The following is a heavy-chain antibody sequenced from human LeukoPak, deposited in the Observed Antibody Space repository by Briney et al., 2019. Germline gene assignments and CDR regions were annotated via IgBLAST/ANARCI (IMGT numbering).Heavy chain of an antibody. Sequence: PSETLSLTCTVSGGSISSGGYYWSWIRQHPGKGLEWIGYAYYSGSTYYNPSLKSRVTISVDTSKNQFSLKLSSVTAADTAVYYCARDFVVGHGMDVWGQGTTVTVSS. CDR3: ARDFVVGHGMDV. V-gene: IGHV4-31*03. J-gene: IGHJ6*02. D-gene: IGHD2-15*01. CDR1: GGSISSGGYY. CDR2: AYYSGST.